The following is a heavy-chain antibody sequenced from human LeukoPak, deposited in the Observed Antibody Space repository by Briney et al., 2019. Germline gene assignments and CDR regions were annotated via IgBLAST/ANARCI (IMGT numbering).Heavy chain of an antibody. CDR2: IIPSGGST. CDR1: GYTFSDYH. D-gene: IGHD6-19*01. Sequence: EASVKVSCKASGYTFSDYHMHWVRQAPCQGREWMGRIIPSGGSTTYAQKFQGRVTMTRDMSTNTVYMELSRLRSDDTAVYYCARVAAVAGSYFRWFDPWGQGTLVTVSS. J-gene: IGHJ5*02. V-gene: IGHV1-46*01. CDR3: ARVAAVAGSYFRWFDP.